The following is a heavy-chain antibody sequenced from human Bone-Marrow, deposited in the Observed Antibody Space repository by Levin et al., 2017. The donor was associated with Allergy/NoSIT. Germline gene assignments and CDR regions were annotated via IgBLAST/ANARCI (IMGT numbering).Heavy chain of an antibody. V-gene: IGHV3-30-3*01. J-gene: IGHJ4*02. CDR3: AKDYQGYTNF. Sequence: AGGSLRLSCAASGFTFSTYAMHWVRQAPGKGLEWVAVISYDGSNRYYSDSVKGRFTISRDNSKNTLYLQMDSLRAEDTAVYFCAKDYQGYTNFWGQGTLVTVSP. CDR2: ISYDGSNR. CDR1: GFTFSTYA. D-gene: IGHD5-24*01.